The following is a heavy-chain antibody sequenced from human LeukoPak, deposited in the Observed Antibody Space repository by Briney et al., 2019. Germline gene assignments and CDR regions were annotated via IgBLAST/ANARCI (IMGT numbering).Heavy chain of an antibody. CDR2: IYPGDSDT. CDR1: GYRFTSYW. Sequence: GESLKISFKGSGYRFTSYWIGWGRRMPGKGLGWMGIIYPGDSDTRYSPSFQGQVTISADKSISTAYLQWSSLKASDTAMYYCARQYYYYGMDVWGKGTTVTVSS. V-gene: IGHV5-51*01. J-gene: IGHJ6*04. CDR3: ARQYYYYGMDV.